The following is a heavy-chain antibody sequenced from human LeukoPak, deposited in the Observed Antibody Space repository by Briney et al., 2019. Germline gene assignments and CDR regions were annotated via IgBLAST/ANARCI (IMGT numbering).Heavy chain of an antibody. CDR3: ARGKMGATHFDH. Sequence: PSETLSLTCAVYGGSFSGYYWSWIRQPPGKGLEWIGEINHSGSTNYNPSLKSRVTMSVDTSKNQFSLKLSSVTALDTAVYYCARGKMGATHFDHWGQGTLVSVSS. D-gene: IGHD1-26*01. V-gene: IGHV4-34*01. CDR2: INHSGST. J-gene: IGHJ4*02. CDR1: GGSFSGYY.